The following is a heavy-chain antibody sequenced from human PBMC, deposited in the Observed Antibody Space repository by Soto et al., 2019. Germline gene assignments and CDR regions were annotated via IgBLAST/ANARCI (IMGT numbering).Heavy chain of an antibody. CDR1: GFTFSSYA. V-gene: IGHV3-23*01. D-gene: IGHD4-17*01. J-gene: IGHJ3*02. Sequence: PGGSLRLSCAASGFTFSSYAMSWVRQAPGKGLEWVSAISGSGGSTYYADSVKGRFTISRDNSKNTLYLQMNSLKAEDTAMYYCARPEGYGDTYRDAFDIWGQGTMVTVSS. CDR2: ISGSGGST. CDR3: ARPEGYGDTYRDAFDI.